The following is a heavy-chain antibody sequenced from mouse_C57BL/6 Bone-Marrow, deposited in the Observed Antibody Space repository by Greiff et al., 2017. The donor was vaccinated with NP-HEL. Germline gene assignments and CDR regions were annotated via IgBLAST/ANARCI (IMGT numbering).Heavy chain of an antibody. Sequence: EVMLVESGGGLVQPGGSMKLSCVASGFTFSNYWMNWVRQSPEKGLEWVAQIRLKSDNYATHYAESVKGRFTISRDDSKSSVYLQMNNLRAEDTGIYYCTVGSSPYWYFDVWGTGTTVTVSS. CDR1: GFTFSNYW. D-gene: IGHD1-1*01. CDR2: IRLKSDNYAT. V-gene: IGHV6-3*01. J-gene: IGHJ1*03. CDR3: TVGSSPYWYFDV.